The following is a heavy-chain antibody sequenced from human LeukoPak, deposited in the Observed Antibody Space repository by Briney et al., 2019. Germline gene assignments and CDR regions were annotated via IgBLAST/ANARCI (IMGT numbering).Heavy chain of an antibody. Sequence: PGGSLRLSCAASGFTFRSYEMNWVRQPPGKGLEGVSYISSSGSTIYYADSVKGRFTISRDNSKNSLYLQMNRLRAEDTAVYYCARDVGASSDFFDFWGQGTLVTVSS. CDR3: ARDVGASSDFFDF. V-gene: IGHV3-48*03. CDR1: GFTFRSYE. J-gene: IGHJ4*02. CDR2: ISSSGSTI.